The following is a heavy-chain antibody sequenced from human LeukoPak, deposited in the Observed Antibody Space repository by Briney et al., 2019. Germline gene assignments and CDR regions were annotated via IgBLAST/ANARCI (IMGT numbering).Heavy chain of an antibody. D-gene: IGHD3-10*01. CDR1: AFTFSSYA. J-gene: IGHJ4*02. CDR3: ARELFDFDY. V-gene: IGHV3-23*01. CDR2: ITGCGGST. Sequence: GGSLRLSCAASAFTFSSYAMTWVRQAPGKGLEWVSEITGCGGSTYYADSVKGRFTISRDNSRNTLYLQMNSLRAEDTAVYYCARELFDFDYWGQGTLVTVSS.